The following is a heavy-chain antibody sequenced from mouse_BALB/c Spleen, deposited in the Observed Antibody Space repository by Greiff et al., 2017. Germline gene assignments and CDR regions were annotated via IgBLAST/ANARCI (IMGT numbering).Heavy chain of an antibody. CDR2: IYPGNVNT. D-gene: IGHD2-1*01. V-gene: IGHV1S56*01. Sequence: VKLQESGPELVKPGASVRISCKASGYTFTSYYIHWVKQRPGQGLEWIGWIYPGNVNTKYNEKFKGKATLTADKSSSTAYMQLSSLTSEDSAVYFCAAYGNYDAMDYWGQGTSVTVSS. J-gene: IGHJ4*01. CDR3: AAYGNYDAMDY. CDR1: GYTFTSYY.